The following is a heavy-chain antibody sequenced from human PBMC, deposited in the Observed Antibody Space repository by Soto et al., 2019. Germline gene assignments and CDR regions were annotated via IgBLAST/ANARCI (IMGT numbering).Heavy chain of an antibody. J-gene: IGHJ4*02. CDR1: GFTFSSYW. CDR2: IKQDGSEK. Sequence: GGSLRLSCAASGFTFSSYWMSWVRQAPGKGLEWVANIKQDGSEKYYVDSVKGRFTISRDNAKNSLYLQMNSLRAEDTAVYYCARVSAVAGTDLGAPSQAFDYWGQGTLVTVSS. V-gene: IGHV3-7*01. D-gene: IGHD6-19*01. CDR3: ARVSAVAGTDLGAPSQAFDY.